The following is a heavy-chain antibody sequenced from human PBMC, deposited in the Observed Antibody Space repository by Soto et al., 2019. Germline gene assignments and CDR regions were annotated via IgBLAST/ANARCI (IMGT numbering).Heavy chain of an antibody. CDR1: GFTLSDYY. CDR2: ISSSGRTI. CDR3: ARNSEHFDY. V-gene: IGHV3-11*01. D-gene: IGHD1-26*01. Sequence: QVHLVESGGGLVKPGGSLRLSCAASGFTLSDYYMTWIRQAPGKGLEWVSYISSSGRTIYYADSVRGRFTISRDNAENSLYLQMNSLRAEDTALYSWARNSEHFDYWGQGTLVTVSS. J-gene: IGHJ4*02.